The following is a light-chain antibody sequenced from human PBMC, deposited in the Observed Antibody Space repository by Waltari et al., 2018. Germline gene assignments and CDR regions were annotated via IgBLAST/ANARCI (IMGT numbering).Light chain of an antibody. CDR2: DVS. Sequence: QSPLTQPASVSGSPGQSITISCTGTSSDVRACNYVSWYQQHPGKAPKLMSYDVSNRPSGVSNRFSGSKAGNTASLTISGLQAEDEADYYCSSYTSSSTLDVVFGGGTKLTVL. CDR3: SSYTSSSTLDVV. J-gene: IGLJ2*01. CDR1: SSDVRACNY. V-gene: IGLV2-14*01.